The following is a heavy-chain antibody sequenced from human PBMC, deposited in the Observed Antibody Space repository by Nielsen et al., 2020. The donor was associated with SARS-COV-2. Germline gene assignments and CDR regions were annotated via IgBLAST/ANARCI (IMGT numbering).Heavy chain of an antibody. CDR1: GGSLNSYY. D-gene: IGHD5-24*01. CDR2: MFYIGTA. CDR3: ARGGYNIYDFDY. V-gene: IGHV4-59*01. J-gene: IGHJ4*02. Sequence: SETLSLTCTVSGGSLNSYYWSWIRQPPGKRLEWIGYMFYIGTANYNPSFQSRVNISVDTSKNQFSLKLSSVTAADTAIYYCARGGYNIYDFDYWGRGTLVTVSS.